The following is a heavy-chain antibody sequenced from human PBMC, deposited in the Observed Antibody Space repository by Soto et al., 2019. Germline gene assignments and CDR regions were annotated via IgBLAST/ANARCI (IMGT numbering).Heavy chain of an antibody. Sequence: GASVKVSCKASGGTFSSYAISWVRQAPGQGLEWMGGIIPIFGTANYAQKFQGRVTITADESTSTAYMELSSLRSEDTAVYYCARGAVEVGATARYYYYYYGMDVWGQGTTVTVSS. CDR1: GGTFSSYA. CDR2: IIPIFGTA. CDR3: ARGAVEVGATARYYYYYYGMDV. J-gene: IGHJ6*02. D-gene: IGHD1-26*01. V-gene: IGHV1-69*13.